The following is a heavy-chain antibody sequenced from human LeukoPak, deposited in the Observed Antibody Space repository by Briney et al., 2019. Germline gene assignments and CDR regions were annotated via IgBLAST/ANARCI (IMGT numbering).Heavy chain of an antibody. V-gene: IGHV1-46*01. J-gene: IGHJ6*02. CDR2: INPSGGST. CDR1: GYTFTIYY. Sequence: GASVTVSCRASGYTFTIYYMHWVRQAPGQGLEWMGIINPSGGSTSYAQKFQGRVTMTRDTSTSTVYMELSSLRSEDTAVYYCARDLLAQQLVPYGMDVWGQGTTVTVSS. D-gene: IGHD6-13*01. CDR3: ARDLLAQQLVPYGMDV.